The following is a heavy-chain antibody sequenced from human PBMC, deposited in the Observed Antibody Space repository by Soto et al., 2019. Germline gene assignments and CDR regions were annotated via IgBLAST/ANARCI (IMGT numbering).Heavy chain of an antibody. V-gene: IGHV4-34*01. CDR2: INHSGST. Sequence: SETLSLTCAVYGGSFSGYYWSWIRQPPGKGLEWIGEINHSGSTNYNPSLKSRVTISVDTSKNQFSLKLSSVTAADTAVYYCARGVWFGEWRGWFDPWGQGTLVTVSS. J-gene: IGHJ5*02. CDR3: ARGVWFGEWRGWFDP. CDR1: GGSFSGYY. D-gene: IGHD3-10*01.